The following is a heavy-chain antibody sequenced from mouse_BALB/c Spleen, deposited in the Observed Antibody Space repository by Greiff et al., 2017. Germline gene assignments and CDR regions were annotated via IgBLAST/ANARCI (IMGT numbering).Heavy chain of an antibody. CDR3: ARGGDY. CDR1: GYTFTSYW. V-gene: IGHV1-69*02. J-gene: IGHJ4*01. CDR2: IDPSDSYT. Sequence: QVQLQQPGAELVKPGASVKLSCKASGYTFTSYWMHWVKQRPGQGLGWIGEIDPSDSYTNYNQKFKGKATLTVDKSSSTAYMQLSSLTSEDSAVYYCARGGDYWGQGTSVTVSS.